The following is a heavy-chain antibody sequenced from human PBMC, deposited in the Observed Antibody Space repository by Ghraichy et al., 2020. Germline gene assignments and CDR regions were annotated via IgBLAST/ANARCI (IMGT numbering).Heavy chain of an antibody. J-gene: IGHJ6*03. V-gene: IGHV4-34*01. CDR1: GGSFSGYY. CDR2: INHSGST. D-gene: IGHD3-3*01. Sequence: SETLSLTCAVYGGSFSGYYWSWIRQPPGKGLEWIGEINHSGSTNYNPSLKSRVTISVDTSKNQFSLKLSSVTAADTAVYYCARGYFWSGYYRPHYYYMDVWGKGTTVTVSS. CDR3: ARGYFWSGYYRPHYYYMDV.